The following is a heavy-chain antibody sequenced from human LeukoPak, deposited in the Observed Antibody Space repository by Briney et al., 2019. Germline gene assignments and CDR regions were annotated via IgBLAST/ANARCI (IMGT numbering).Heavy chain of an antibody. CDR1: GFTFGNYG. CDR2: ISYDGSSE. V-gene: IGHV3-30*18. CDR3: AKELYNYGDYGAEGLDV. D-gene: IGHD4-17*01. J-gene: IGHJ6*02. Sequence: GGSLRLSCAVSGFTFGNYGMHWVRQAPGRGLEWVALISYDGSSEYYAGSVKGRFTISRDNSKITVYLQMNSLKAEDTAVYYCAKELYNYGDYGAEGLDVGGQGTTVTVS.